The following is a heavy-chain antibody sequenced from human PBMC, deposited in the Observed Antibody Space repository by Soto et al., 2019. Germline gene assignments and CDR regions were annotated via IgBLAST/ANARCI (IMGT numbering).Heavy chain of an antibody. J-gene: IGHJ6*02. CDR2: ISANNGNT. V-gene: IGHV1-18*04. D-gene: IGHD4-17*01. CDR1: AYTFTSYG. CDR3: ARDRPTTVTKYNYYGLDV. Sequence: QVQLVQSGAEVKKPGASVKVSCKASAYTFTSYGITWVRQAPGQGLEWMGWISANNGNTNYAQKVQGRVTMTTDTSTSTAHMELRSPRSDDTGVYYCARDRPTTVTKYNYYGLDVWGQGTTVTVSS.